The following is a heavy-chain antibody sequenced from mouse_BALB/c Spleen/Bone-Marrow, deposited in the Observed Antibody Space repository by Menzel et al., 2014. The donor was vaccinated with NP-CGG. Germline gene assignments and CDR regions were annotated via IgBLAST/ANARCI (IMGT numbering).Heavy chain of an antibody. CDR3: ASYVYGYYFDY. V-gene: IGHV14-3*02. CDR1: GFNIKDTY. Sequence: VQLQQSGAELVEPGASVKLSCTASGFNIKDTYMHWVKQRPEQGLEWIGRIDPANGNTKYDPKFQGKATITADTSSNTAYLQLGSLTSEDTAVYYCASYVYGYYFDYWGQGTTLTVSS. D-gene: IGHD2-2*01. J-gene: IGHJ2*01. CDR2: IDPANGNT.